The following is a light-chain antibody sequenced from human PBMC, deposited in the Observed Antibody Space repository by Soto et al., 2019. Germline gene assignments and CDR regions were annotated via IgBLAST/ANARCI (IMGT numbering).Light chain of an antibody. V-gene: IGLV2-14*01. Sequence: QSALTQPASVSGSLGQSITISCAGTRSDVGYYNYVSWYQQHPGKAPKLLISEVNNRPSGVSNRFSGSKSGSTAYLTISGLQAEDEGDYYCTSYTGSSPPWVFGGGTKVTVL. CDR1: RSDVGYYNY. CDR2: EVN. J-gene: IGLJ3*02. CDR3: TSYTGSSPPWV.